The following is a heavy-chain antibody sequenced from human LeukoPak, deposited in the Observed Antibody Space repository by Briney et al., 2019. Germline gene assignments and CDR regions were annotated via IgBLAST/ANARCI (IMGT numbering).Heavy chain of an antibody. Sequence: GRSLRLSCAASGFTFSSYGMHWVRQAPGKGLEWVAVIWYDGSNKYYADSVKGRFTISRDNSKNTLYLQMNSLRAEDTAVCYCARVHMPYQQMFGWFDPWGQGTLVTVSS. CDR3: ARVHMPYQQMFGWFDP. V-gene: IGHV3-33*01. CDR1: GFTFSSYG. J-gene: IGHJ5*02. CDR2: IWYDGSNK. D-gene: IGHD3-10*02.